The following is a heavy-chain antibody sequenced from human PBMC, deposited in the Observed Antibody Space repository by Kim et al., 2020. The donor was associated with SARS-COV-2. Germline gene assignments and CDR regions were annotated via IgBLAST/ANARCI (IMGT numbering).Heavy chain of an antibody. J-gene: IGHJ6*03. CDR1: GYTFTSYG. CDR3: ARSSGVLDMDR. D-gene: IGHD3-10*01. CDR2: MYYDGRNE. V-gene: IGHV3-33*01. Sequence: VGSLRLSCTASGYTFTSYGINWVRQAPGKGLEWVALMYYDGRNEYYGESVKGRFTISRDNYRKTAYLQMNNLRADDTAVYFCARSSGVLDMDRWGRGTT.